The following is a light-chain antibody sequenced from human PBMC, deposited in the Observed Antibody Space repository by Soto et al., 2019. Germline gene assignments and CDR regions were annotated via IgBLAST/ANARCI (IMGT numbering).Light chain of an antibody. Sequence: DIQMTQSPSSLSASVGDRVTITCRASQSISSYLNWYQQKPGKAPKLLIYAASSLQSGVPSRFSGSGSGTDFTLTISSLQPEDFATYYRQQLHTTPWPLGQGTK. CDR3: QQLHTTPWP. CDR1: QSISSY. V-gene: IGKV1-39*01. J-gene: IGKJ1*01. CDR2: AAS.